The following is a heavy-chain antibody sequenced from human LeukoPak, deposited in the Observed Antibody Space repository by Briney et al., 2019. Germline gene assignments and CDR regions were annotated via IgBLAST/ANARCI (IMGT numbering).Heavy chain of an antibody. V-gene: IGHV3-23*01. CDR1: GFTFTSYA. Sequence: GGSLRLSCAASGFTFTSYAMSWVRQAPGKGLEWVSGISGSGDSTYYADSVKGRFTIARDNSKNTLYLQMNSLRAEDTAVYYCAKEAGLPLLSYYIDYWGQGTLVTVSS. CDR3: AKEAGLPLLSYYIDY. J-gene: IGHJ4*02. D-gene: IGHD2-21*01. CDR2: ISGSGDST.